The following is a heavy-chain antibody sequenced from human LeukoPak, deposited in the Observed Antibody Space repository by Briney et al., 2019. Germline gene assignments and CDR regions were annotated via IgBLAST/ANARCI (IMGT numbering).Heavy chain of an antibody. Sequence: ASVKVSCKASGGTFISYAISWVRQAPGQGLEWMGGIIPIFGTANYAQNFQGRVTITADESTSTAYMELSSLRSEDTAVYYCARGIDTAMVTWEKDYYDSSGYHYFDYWGQGTLVTVSS. CDR1: GGTFISYA. D-gene: IGHD3-22*01. V-gene: IGHV1-69*13. CDR3: ARGIDTAMVTWEKDYYDSSGYHYFDY. CDR2: IIPIFGTA. J-gene: IGHJ4*02.